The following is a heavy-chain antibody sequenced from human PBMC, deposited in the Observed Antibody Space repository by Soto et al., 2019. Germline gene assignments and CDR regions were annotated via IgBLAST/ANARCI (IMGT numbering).Heavy chain of an antibody. CDR3: ARDKRTIFGGLYWFDP. CDR2: IYYSGSS. D-gene: IGHD3-3*01. Sequence: QVQLQESGPGLVKPSQTLSLTCTVSGGSISSGGHYWSWIRQHPGKGLEWIGYIYYSGSSYYNPSLKSRVTISLDTSKNQFSLKLSSVTAADTAVYYCARDKRTIFGGLYWFDPWGQGTLVTVSS. CDR1: GGSISSGGHY. V-gene: IGHV4-31*03. J-gene: IGHJ5*02.